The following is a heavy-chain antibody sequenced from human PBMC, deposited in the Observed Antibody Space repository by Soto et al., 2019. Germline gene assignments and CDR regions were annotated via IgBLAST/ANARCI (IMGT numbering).Heavy chain of an antibody. CDR1: GFTSSSYS. D-gene: IGHD3-3*01. Sequence: GGSLRLSCAASGFTSSSYSMNWVRQAPRKGLEWVSYISSSSSTIYYADSVKGRFTISRDNAKNSLYLQMNSLRAEDTAVYYCARARGSIFGVARDAFDIWGQGTMVTVSS. J-gene: IGHJ3*02. CDR3: ARARGSIFGVARDAFDI. CDR2: ISSSSSTI. V-gene: IGHV3-48*01.